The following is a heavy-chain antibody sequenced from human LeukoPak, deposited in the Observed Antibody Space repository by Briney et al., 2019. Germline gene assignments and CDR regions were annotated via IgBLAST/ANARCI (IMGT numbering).Heavy chain of an antibody. Sequence: GSGPTLVKPTQTLTLTCTFSGFSLSTSGVGVGWIRQPPGKALEWLALIYWNDDKRYSPSLKSRLTITKDTSKNQVVLTMTNMDPVDTATYYCAHYGSGSPAHYYYMDVWGKGTTVTVSS. J-gene: IGHJ6*03. D-gene: IGHD3-10*01. CDR1: GFSLSTSGVG. CDR3: AHYGSGSPAHYYYMDV. V-gene: IGHV2-5*01. CDR2: IYWNDDK.